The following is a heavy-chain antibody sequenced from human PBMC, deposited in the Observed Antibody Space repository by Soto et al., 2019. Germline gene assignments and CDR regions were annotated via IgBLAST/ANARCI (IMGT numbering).Heavy chain of an antibody. CDR3: ARATSGSFDALDM. Sequence: QVQLVESGGGVVQPGRSLRLSCAASGFTFGIYGMHWVRQAPGKGLEWVAVIWYDGSIKYHADSVKGRFTISRDNSKNTVYPQMNSLRDEDTAVYYCARATSGSFDALDMWGQGTMVTVSS. J-gene: IGHJ3*02. V-gene: IGHV3-33*01. CDR1: GFTFGIYG. CDR2: IWYDGSIK. D-gene: IGHD1-26*01.